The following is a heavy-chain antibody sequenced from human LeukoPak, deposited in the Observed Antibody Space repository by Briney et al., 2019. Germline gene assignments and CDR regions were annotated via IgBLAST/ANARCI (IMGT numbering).Heavy chain of an antibody. Sequence: GGSLRPSCAASGFTFSGFWMTWVRQAPGKGLEWVAYIKHDGSDKYYVDSVKGRFTISRDNANNSLYLQMNSLRAEDTAVYYCAKLDIVTGNPFDYWGQGTLVTVSS. CDR3: AKLDIVTGNPFDY. CDR1: GFTFSGFW. J-gene: IGHJ4*02. V-gene: IGHV3-7*01. CDR2: IKHDGSDK. D-gene: IGHD3-9*01.